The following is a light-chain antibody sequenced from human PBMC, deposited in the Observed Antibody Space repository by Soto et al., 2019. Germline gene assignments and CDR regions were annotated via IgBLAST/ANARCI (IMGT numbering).Light chain of an antibody. CDR2: KAS. CDR1: QSISSW. J-gene: IGKJ1*01. CDR3: QQYNSYSQT. Sequence: DIQMTQSPSTLSASVGDRVTITCRASQSISSWLAWYQQKPGKAPKLLIYKASSLESGVPSRFSGSGSGTESTLTISSLQPDDFAAYYCQQYNSYSQTFGQGPKVEIK. V-gene: IGKV1-5*03.